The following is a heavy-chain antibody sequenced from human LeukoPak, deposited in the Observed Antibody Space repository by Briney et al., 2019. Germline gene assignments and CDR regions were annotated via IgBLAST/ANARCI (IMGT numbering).Heavy chain of an antibody. V-gene: IGHV3-74*01. D-gene: IGHD5-24*01. Sequence: GGSLRLSCAASGFTFSRYWMHWVRQAPGKGLMWVSRINPDEIGTNYADSVKGRVTVSRDNARNSLFLRMNSLRAEDTAVYYCARDSGHGLDYWGQGTLVTVSS. CDR3: ARDSGHGLDY. J-gene: IGHJ4*01. CDR2: INPDEIGT. CDR1: GFTFSRYW.